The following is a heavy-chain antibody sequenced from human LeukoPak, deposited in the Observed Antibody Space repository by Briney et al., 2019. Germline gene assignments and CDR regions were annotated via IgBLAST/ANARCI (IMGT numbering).Heavy chain of an antibody. J-gene: IGHJ4*02. CDR3: VRALRNCGGDCYRRTPFDY. V-gene: IGHV3-23*01. CDR1: AFTFSSSP. CDR2: ISGGGGST. D-gene: IGHD2-21*02. Sequence: GGSLRLSCAASAFTFSSSPMSWVRQAPGKGLEWVSGISGGGGSTYYADSVKGRFTISRDHSKNTLYLQMNSLRAEDTALYYCVRALRNCGGDCYRRTPFDYWGQGTLVTVSS.